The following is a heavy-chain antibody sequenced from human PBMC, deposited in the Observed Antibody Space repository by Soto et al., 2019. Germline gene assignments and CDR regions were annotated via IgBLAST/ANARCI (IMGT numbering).Heavy chain of an antibody. CDR2: IYYSGST. CDR1: GGSIRTYY. Sequence: SETLSLTCTVSGGSIRTYYWSWIRQPPGKGLEWIGYIYYSGSTNYNPSLKSRLTISVDTSKNQFSLNLSSVTAADTAEYYCARRIGDYFDYWGQGTLVTVSS. J-gene: IGHJ4*02. V-gene: IGHV4-59*01. CDR3: ARRIGDYFDY.